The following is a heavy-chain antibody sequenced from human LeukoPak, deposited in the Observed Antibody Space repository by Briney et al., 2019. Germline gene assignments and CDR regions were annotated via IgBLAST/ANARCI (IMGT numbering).Heavy chain of an antibody. CDR2: IYYSGST. V-gene: IGHV4-59*01. D-gene: IGHD6-19*01. CDR1: GGSISSYS. Sequence: SETLSLTCTVSGGSISSYSWSWIRQPPATGLEWIGYIYYSGSTNYNPSLKSRVTISVDTSKNQISLKLSSVTAADTAVYYCARDPSYSSGWYDYWGQGTLVTVSS. CDR3: ARDPSYSSGWYDY. J-gene: IGHJ4*02.